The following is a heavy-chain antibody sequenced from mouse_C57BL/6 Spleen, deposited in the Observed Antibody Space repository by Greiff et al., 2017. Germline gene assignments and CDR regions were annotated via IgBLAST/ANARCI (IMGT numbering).Heavy chain of an antibody. J-gene: IGHJ2*01. V-gene: IGHV1-18*01. CDR1: GYTFTDYN. CDR2: INPNNGGT. CDR3: ARDWGKKGGYYFDY. Sequence: EVQLQQSGPELVKPGASVKIPCKASGYTFTDYNMDWVKQSHGKSLEWIGDINPNNGGTIYNQKFKGKATLTVDKSSSTAYMELRSLTSEDTAVYYCARDWGKKGGYYFDYWGQGTTLTVSS. D-gene: IGHD4-1*01.